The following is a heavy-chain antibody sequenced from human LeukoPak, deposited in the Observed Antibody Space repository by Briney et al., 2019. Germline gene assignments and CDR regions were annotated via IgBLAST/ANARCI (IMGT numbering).Heavy chain of an antibody. CDR2: IYYSGST. V-gene: IGHV4-38-2*02. CDR3: ARDTRAAGWYLDY. Sequence: SETLSLTCAVSGYSISSGYYWGWIRQPPGKGLEWIGYIYYSGSTNYNPSLKSRVTISVDTSKNQFSLKLSSVTAADTAVYYCARDTRAAGWYLDYWGQGTLVTVSS. CDR1: GYSISSGYY. J-gene: IGHJ4*02. D-gene: IGHD6-19*01.